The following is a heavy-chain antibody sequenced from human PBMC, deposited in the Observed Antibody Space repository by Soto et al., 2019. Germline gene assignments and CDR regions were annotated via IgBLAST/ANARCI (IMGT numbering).Heavy chain of an antibody. Sequence: SETLSLTCTVSGGSISSGLNYWSWIRQHPGKGLEWIGYIYYTGTTYYNPSLKSRVIISLDTSKNQFSLMLSSVTAADTAVYYCARDMKFDSDREYYYGLGDLDQGTMVTVSS. D-gene: IGHD3-10*01. CDR2: IYYTGTT. CDR3: ARDMKFDSDREYYYGLGD. CDR1: GGSISSGLNY. J-gene: IGHJ6*02. V-gene: IGHV4-31*03.